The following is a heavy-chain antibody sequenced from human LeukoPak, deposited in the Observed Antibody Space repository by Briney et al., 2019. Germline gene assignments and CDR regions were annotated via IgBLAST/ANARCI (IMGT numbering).Heavy chain of an antibody. CDR3: AKEGYSYGNYMDV. D-gene: IGHD5-18*01. Sequence: GGTLRLSCAASGFTFSSYGMSWVRQAPGKGLEWVSAISGSGGSTYYADSVKARFTISRDNSKNTLYLQMNSLRAEDTAVYYCAKEGYSYGNYMDVWGKGTTVTISS. CDR1: GFTFSSYG. CDR2: ISGSGGST. V-gene: IGHV3-23*01. J-gene: IGHJ6*03.